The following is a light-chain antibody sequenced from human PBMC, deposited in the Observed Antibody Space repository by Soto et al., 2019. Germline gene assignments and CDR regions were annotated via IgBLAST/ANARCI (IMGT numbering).Light chain of an antibody. CDR3: QQYCATPWT. V-gene: IGKV4-1*01. J-gene: IGKJ1*01. CDR1: QSILYSSNNQNC. Sequence: DIVMTQSPDSLAVSLGGRATINCESSQSILYSSNNQNCLAWYQQKPGQPPKLLIYWASTRESGVPDRFSGSGSVTEFTLTISSLQAEDEAVYYCQQYCATPWTFGQGTKVEIK. CDR2: WAS.